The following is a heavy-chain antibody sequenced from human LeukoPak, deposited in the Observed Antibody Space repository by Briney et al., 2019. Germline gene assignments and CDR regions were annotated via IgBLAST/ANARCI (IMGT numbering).Heavy chain of an antibody. V-gene: IGHV1-46*01. CDR1: GYTFTSYY. Sequence: VASVKVSFKASGYTFTSYYMHWVRPAPGQGLAWMGIINPSGGSTSYAQKFHGRLTMTRETSTSTVYMALSRQRSEDTAGYYFARGTSGSYEMAYWGQGTLVTVSS. CDR3: ARGTSGSYEMAY. J-gene: IGHJ4*02. D-gene: IGHD1-26*01. CDR2: INPSGGST.